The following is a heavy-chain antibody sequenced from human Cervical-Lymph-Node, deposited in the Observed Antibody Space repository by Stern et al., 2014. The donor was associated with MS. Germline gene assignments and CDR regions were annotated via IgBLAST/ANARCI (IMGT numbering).Heavy chain of an antibody. CDR3: AKTFNSYGSGTYMVRVDASDI. V-gene: IGHV1-8*01. CDR2: MNPYNDNT. CDR1: GYTFTNYD. Sequence: QVQLVQSGAEVKKPGASVKVSCKASGYTFTNYDINWVRQATGQGLEWIGRMNPYNDNTVYAQKFHGRVTMTRDTSISTAYMELSSLRSEDTAVYFCAKTFNSYGSGTYMVRVDASDIWGQGTVVTVSS. D-gene: IGHD3-10*01. J-gene: IGHJ3*02.